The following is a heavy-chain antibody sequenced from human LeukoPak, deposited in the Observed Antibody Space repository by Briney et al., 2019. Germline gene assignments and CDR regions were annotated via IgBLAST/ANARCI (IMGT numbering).Heavy chain of an antibody. CDR3: ARYTANKSGYSFDY. Sequence: PSETLSLTCAVSGYSISSGYYWSWIRQPPGKGLEWIATINHSGETYYNPSLKSQVTISVDTSKNQFSLKLSSVTAAGTAIYYCARYTANKSGYSFDYWGQGTLVTVSS. J-gene: IGHJ4*02. D-gene: IGHD3-22*01. CDR1: GYSISSGYY. V-gene: IGHV4-38-2*01. CDR2: INHSGET.